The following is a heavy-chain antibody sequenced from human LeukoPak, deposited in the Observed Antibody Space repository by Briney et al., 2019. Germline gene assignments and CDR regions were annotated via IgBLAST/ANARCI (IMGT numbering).Heavy chain of an antibody. D-gene: IGHD2-2*01. Sequence: ASVKVFCKASGYTFTSYGISWVRQAPGQGLEWMGWISAYNGNTNYAQKLQGRVTMTTDTSTSTAYMELRSLRSDDTAVYFCARTTVVVPAASRWAFDIWGQGTMVTVSS. J-gene: IGHJ3*02. V-gene: IGHV1-18*01. CDR1: GYTFTSYG. CDR2: ISAYNGNT. CDR3: ARTTVVVPAASRWAFDI.